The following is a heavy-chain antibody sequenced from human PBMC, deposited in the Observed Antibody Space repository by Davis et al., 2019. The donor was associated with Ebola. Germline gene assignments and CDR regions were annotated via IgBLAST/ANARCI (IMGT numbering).Heavy chain of an antibody. D-gene: IGHD6-6*01. V-gene: IGHV4/OR15-8*02. J-gene: IGHJ5*02. CDR2: VKARRGLT. CDR1: GFTFSKYW. Sequence: ESLKISCVASGFTFSKYWMSWVRQAPGKGLEWIGNVKARRGLTNYNPSLKSRAFVSMDRSRNQFFLTLTSVTAADTAIYYCARDLDSSNSDTWGRGTLVTVSS. CDR3: ARDLDSSNSDT.